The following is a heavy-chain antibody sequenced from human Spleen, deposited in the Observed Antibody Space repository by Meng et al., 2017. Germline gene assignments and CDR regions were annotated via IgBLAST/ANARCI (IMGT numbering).Heavy chain of an antibody. J-gene: IGHJ4*02. D-gene: IGHD3-16*01. CDR1: GDSVSSNSAA. V-gene: IGHV6-1*01. CDR3: ARQEGAFDC. Sequence: QIQLQQSGPGLVKPSQTLPPTCAISGDSVSSNSAAWNWLRQSPSRGLQWLGRTYYRSKWYDDYAVSVKSRITITPDTSKNQFSLQLNSVTPEDTAVYYCARQEGAFDCWGQGTLVTVSS. CDR2: TYYRSKWYD.